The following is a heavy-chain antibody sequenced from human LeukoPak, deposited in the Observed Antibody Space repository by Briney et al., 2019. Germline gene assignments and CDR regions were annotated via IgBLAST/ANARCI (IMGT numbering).Heavy chain of an antibody. V-gene: IGHV4-59*08. D-gene: IGHD3-22*01. CDR1: GGSFNGYY. Sequence: SETLSLTCTVSGGSFNGYYWSWIRQSPGKGLESIGFIPDSGVSNTSPSLKSRVTISLDTSKKQFSLKLRSVTAADTALYYCARQIRLDYYDSSGYYFDSWGQGTLVTVSS. J-gene: IGHJ4*02. CDR3: ARQIRLDYYDSSGYYFDS. CDR2: IPDSGVS.